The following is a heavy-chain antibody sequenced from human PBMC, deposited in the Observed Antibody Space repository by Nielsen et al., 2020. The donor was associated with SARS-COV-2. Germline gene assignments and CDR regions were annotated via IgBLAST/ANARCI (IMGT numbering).Heavy chain of an antibody. V-gene: IGHV3-21*01. D-gene: IGHD6-6*01. Sequence: GGSLRLSCAASGFTFSSYSMNWVRQAPGKGLEWVSSISSSSSYIYYADSVKGRFTISRDNAKNSLYLQMNSLRAEDTAVYYCASMVGAARYYYYYYMDVWGKGTTVTVSS. CDR3: ASMVGAARYYYYYYMDV. CDR2: ISSSSSYI. J-gene: IGHJ6*03. CDR1: GFTFSSYS.